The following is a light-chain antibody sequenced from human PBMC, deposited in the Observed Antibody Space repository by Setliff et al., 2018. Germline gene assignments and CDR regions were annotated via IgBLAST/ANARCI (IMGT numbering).Light chain of an antibody. V-gene: IGKV3-11*01. CDR2: DVS. Sequence: EIVLTQSPATLSLSPGERATLSCRASQSVGSYLAWHQQKPGQAPRLLIYDVSNRATGIPARFSGSGSGTDFTLTISSLEPEDFAVYYCQQRSDWPVTFSQGTRLEIK. J-gene: IGKJ5*01. CDR3: QQRSDWPVT. CDR1: QSVGSY.